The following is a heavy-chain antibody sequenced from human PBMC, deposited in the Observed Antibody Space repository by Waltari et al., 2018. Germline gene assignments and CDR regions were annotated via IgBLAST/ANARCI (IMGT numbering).Heavy chain of an antibody. CDR2: IYFSGST. CDR3: ARSPRGYSGYAYNDAFDI. V-gene: IGHV4-31*03. J-gene: IGHJ3*02. Sequence: QVQLQESGPGLVKPSQTLSLTCTVSGGSISSGGYYWSWIRQHPGKGLEWIGYIYFSGSTYYNPSLKSRVTISVDTSKNQFSLKLSSVTAADTAVYYCARSPRGYSGYAYNDAFDIWGQGTMVTVSS. CDR1: GGSISSGGYY. D-gene: IGHD5-12*01.